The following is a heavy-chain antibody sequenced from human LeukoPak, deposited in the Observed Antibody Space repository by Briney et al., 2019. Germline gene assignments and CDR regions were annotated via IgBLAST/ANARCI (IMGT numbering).Heavy chain of an antibody. CDR2: IKEEGREK. J-gene: IGHJ4*02. CDR1: GFTFSRHW. D-gene: IGHD2-15*01. V-gene: IGHV3-7*01. CDR3: ARDKEGGSNDH. Sequence: GGSLSLSCAASGFTFSRHWMSWVRQAPGKGLEGVANIKEEGREKKYVDSLKDRFTISRDNTKNSVYLQMSGLRVEDTAIYYCARDKEGGSNDHWGQGTLVTVSS.